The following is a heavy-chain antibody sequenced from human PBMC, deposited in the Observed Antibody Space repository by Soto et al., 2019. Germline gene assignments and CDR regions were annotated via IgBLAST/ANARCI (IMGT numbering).Heavy chain of an antibody. Sequence: EVHLVESGGGLVQPGGSLRLSCAASGFTVSSKYMSWVRQAPGKGLEGVSLIQSGGPTYYADSVKGRFTISRDTSENTLNLKMDSLRAEECAFYYCARDDVLCDGGSCYGAPLDVWGKGTTVTVSS. CDR3: ARDDVLCDGGSCYGAPLDV. CDR2: IQSGGPT. J-gene: IGHJ6*04. V-gene: IGHV3-66*01. CDR1: GFTVSSKY. D-gene: IGHD2-15*01.